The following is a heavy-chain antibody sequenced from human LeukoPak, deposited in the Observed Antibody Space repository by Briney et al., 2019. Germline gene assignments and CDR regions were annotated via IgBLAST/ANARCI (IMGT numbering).Heavy chain of an antibody. J-gene: IGHJ6*03. CDR3: AKAPASFSYYYYMHV. V-gene: IGHV3-30*02. CDR1: GFTFSSYG. D-gene: IGHD2-2*01. Sequence: TGGSLRLSCAAYGFTFSSYGMHWVRQAPGKGLEWVAFIRYDGSNKYYADSVKGRFTISRDNSKNTLYLQMNSLRAEDTAVYYCAKAPASFSYYYYMHVWGKGTTVTVSS. CDR2: IRYDGSNK.